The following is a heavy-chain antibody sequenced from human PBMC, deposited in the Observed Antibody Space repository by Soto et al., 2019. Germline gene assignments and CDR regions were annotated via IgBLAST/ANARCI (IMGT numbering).Heavy chain of an antibody. CDR3: AKGTSHSGYDLRGFDY. D-gene: IGHD5-12*01. Sequence: EVQLLESGGGLVQPGGSLRLSCAASGFTFITHAMSWVRQAPGKGLEWVSAISGGGGSTYYADSVKGRFTISRDNSKNTLYLQMNSLRAEDTAVYYCAKGTSHSGYDLRGFDYWGQGTLVTVSS. CDR1: GFTFITHA. CDR2: ISGGGGST. V-gene: IGHV3-23*01. J-gene: IGHJ4*02.